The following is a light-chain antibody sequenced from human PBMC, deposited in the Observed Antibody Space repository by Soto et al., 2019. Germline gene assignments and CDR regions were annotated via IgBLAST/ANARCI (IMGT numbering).Light chain of an antibody. CDR2: GAS. CDR1: QSVSSN. Sequence: IRSTQTPPSLSVSNGERAILSCRASQSVSSNLAWYQQKPGQAPRLLIYGASTRATGIPARFSGSGSGTEFTLTISSLESEDFAVYYCQQYNNWPRTFGPGTNVDI. J-gene: IGKJ3*01. V-gene: IGKV3-15*01. CDR3: QQYNNWPRT.